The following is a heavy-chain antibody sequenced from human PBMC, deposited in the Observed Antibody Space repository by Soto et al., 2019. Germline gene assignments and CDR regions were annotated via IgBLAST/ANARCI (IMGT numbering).Heavy chain of an antibody. J-gene: IGHJ4*02. D-gene: IGHD3-10*01. CDR2: ISAYNGNT. CDR3: ARDLYYYGSGTYSGGY. V-gene: IGHV1-18*01. CDR1: GYTFSNYG. Sequence: QVQLVQSGAEVKKPGASVKVSCKASGYTFSNYGFTWVRQAPGQGLEWMGWISAYNGNTNYAQNLQGRVTMTTDTSTRTAYMELRSLRSDDTAVYYCARDLYYYGSGTYSGGYWGQGTLVTVSS.